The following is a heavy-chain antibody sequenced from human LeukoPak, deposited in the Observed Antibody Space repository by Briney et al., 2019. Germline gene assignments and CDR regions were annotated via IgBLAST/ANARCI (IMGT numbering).Heavy chain of an antibody. CDR1: GFTFSSYG. V-gene: IGHV3-30*02. D-gene: IGHD5-18*01. J-gene: IGHJ4*02. CDR3: AKDQEYRTAMGLDY. Sequence: GGSLRLSCAASGFTFSSYGMHWVRQAPGKGPEWVAFIRYDGSNKYYADSVKGRFTISRDNSKNTLYLQMNSLRAEDTAVYYCAKDQEYRTAMGLDYWGQGTLVTVSS. CDR2: IRYDGSNK.